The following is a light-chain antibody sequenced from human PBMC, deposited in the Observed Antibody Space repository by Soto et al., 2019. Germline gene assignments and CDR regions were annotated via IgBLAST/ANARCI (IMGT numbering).Light chain of an antibody. CDR1: SSDVGGYNY. V-gene: IGLV2-14*01. CDR3: SSYTSSSSVV. J-gene: IGLJ1*01. Sequence: QSLLTQPASVSGSPGQSITISCTGTSSDVGGYNYVSWYQQHPGKAPKLMIYDVSNRPSGVSNRFSGSKSGNTASLTISGLQAEDEADYYCSSYTSSSSVVFGTGTKVTV. CDR2: DVS.